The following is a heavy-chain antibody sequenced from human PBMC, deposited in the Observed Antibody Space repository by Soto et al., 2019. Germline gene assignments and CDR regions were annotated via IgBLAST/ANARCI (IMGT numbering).Heavy chain of an antibody. J-gene: IGHJ4*02. CDR3: AIGPRMWLAGGGY. D-gene: IGHD6-19*01. Sequence: SSETLSLTCAVYGGSFSGYYWSWIRQPPGKGLEWLGEINHSGITDYNPSLKSRITISIDTSKKQFSLKLNSVTAADTAVYYCAIGPRMWLAGGGYWGQGTQVTVPS. CDR2: INHSGIT. CDR1: GGSFSGYY. V-gene: IGHV4-34*01.